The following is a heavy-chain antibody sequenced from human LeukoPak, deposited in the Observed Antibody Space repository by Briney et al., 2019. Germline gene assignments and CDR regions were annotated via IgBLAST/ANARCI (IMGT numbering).Heavy chain of an antibody. V-gene: IGHV1-3*01. D-gene: IGHD5-24*01. CDR2: INAGNGNT. CDR1: GYTFTSYA. J-gene: IGHJ4*02. CDR3: ARTEMATILDFDY. Sequence: ASVKVSCKASGYTFTSYAMHWVRQARGQRLEWMGWINAGNGNTKYSQKFQGRVTITRDTSASTAYMELSSLRSEDTAVFYCARTEMATILDFDYWGQGTLVTVSS.